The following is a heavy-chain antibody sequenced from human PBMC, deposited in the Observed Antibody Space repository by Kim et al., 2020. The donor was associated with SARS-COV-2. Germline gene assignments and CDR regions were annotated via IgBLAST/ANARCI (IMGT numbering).Heavy chain of an antibody. CDR3: ARDRRGSSSYYGMDV. D-gene: IGHD6-13*01. V-gene: IGHV1-69*01. J-gene: IGHJ6*02. Sequence: QKFQGRVTITADESTSTAYMELSSLRSEDTAVYYCARDRRGSSSYYGMDVWGQGTTVTVSS.